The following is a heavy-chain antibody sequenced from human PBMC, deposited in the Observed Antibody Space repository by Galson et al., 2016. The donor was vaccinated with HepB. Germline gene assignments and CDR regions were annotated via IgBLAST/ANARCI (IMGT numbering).Heavy chain of an antibody. D-gene: IGHD3-10*01. V-gene: IGHV3-74*01. CDR1: GFTPSSYW. J-gene: IGHJ6*02. Sequence: SLRLSCAASGFTPSSYWMHWARQAPGKGLVWVSRISSDGSKTTYADSVKGRFTISRDNAKNTLSLQMNSLRVEDTAVYYCHVWFGESRSGVDVWGQGTTVTVSS. CDR3: HVWFGESRSGVDV. CDR2: ISSDGSKT.